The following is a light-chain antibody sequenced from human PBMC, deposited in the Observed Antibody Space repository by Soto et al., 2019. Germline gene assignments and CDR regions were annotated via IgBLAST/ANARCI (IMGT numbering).Light chain of an antibody. CDR3: GSYASATLI. Sequence: QSVLTQPASVSGSPGQSITISCTGTSSDIGAYDYVSWFQQYSGKAPTLIIYEVRFRPSGVSSRFSGSKSGNTASLTISGLQPEDEADYYCGSYASATLIFGGGTKVTVL. V-gene: IGLV2-14*03. CDR1: SSDIGAYDY. J-gene: IGLJ2*01. CDR2: EVR.